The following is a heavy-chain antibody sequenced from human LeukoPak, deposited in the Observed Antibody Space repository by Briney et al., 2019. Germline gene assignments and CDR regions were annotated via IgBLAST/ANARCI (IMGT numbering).Heavy chain of an antibody. CDR1: GFTFSSYG. D-gene: IGHD3-22*01. Sequence: GGSLRLSCAASGFTFSSYGMSWVRQAPGKGLEWVSAISGSGGSTYYADSVKGRFTISRDNSKNTLYLQMNSLRAKDTAVYYCARNQWLHGWVGYWGQGTLVTVSS. J-gene: IGHJ4*02. CDR2: ISGSGGST. CDR3: ARNQWLHGWVGY. V-gene: IGHV3-23*01.